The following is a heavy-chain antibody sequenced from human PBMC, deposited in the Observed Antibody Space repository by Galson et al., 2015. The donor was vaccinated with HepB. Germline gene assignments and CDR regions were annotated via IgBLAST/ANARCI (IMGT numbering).Heavy chain of an antibody. D-gene: IGHD1-7*01. V-gene: IGHV3-11*01. CDR2: ISSSGSTI. CDR3: ARGPYNWNYGEYFDY. Sequence: SLRLSCAASGFTFSDYYMSWLRQAPGKGLEWVSYISSSGSTIYYADSVKGRFTISRDNAKNSLYLQMNSLRAEDTAVYYCARGPYNWNYGEYFDYWGQGTLVTVSS. J-gene: IGHJ4*02. CDR1: GFTFSDYY.